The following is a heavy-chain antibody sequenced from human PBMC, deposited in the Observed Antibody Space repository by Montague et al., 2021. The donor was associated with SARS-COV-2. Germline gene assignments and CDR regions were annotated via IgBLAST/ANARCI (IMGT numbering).Heavy chain of an antibody. D-gene: IGHD3-16*01. Sequence: SLRLSCAASGFTFSSYWMHWVRQAPGKGLVWVSRINSDGSSTIYADSVKGRFTISRDNAKNTLYLQMNSLRAEDTAVYYCALLGGVHTFDYWGQGTLVTVSS. CDR2: INSDGSST. CDR1: GFTFSSYW. CDR3: ALLGGVHTFDY. J-gene: IGHJ4*02. V-gene: IGHV3-74*01.